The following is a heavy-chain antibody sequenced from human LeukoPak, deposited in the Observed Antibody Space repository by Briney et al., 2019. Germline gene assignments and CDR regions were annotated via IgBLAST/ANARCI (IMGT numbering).Heavy chain of an antibody. CDR2: IYYSGST. D-gene: IGHD3-22*01. Sequence: PSETLSLTCSVSGDSIGISSYYWGWIRQAPGKGLEWIGNIYYSGSTYYNPSLKSRVTISVDTSKNQFSLKLSSVTAADTAVYYCARIDQVRVTMIVVVPPPNAFDIWGQGTMVTVSS. V-gene: IGHV4-39*07. CDR1: GDSIGISSYY. J-gene: IGHJ3*02. CDR3: ARIDQVRVTMIVVVPPPNAFDI.